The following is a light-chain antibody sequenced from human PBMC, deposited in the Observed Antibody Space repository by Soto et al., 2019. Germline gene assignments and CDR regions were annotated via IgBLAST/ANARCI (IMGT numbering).Light chain of an antibody. CDR3: QQYDSSPIT. Sequence: EVALTKYPGTLSLSQGERATLSCRASHSVSSSYLAWYQQKPGQAPRLLIYGASSRATGIPDRFSGSGSGTDFTLTISRLEPEDFAVYYCQQYDSSPITFGQGTRLEI. CDR2: GAS. V-gene: IGKV3-20*01. CDR1: HSVSSSY. J-gene: IGKJ5*01.